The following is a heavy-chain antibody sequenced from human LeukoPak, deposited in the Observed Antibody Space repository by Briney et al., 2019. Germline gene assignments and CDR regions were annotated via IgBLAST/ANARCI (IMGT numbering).Heavy chain of an antibody. CDR2: IFHSGST. Sequence: SETLSLTCTASGVTNSSYDRSWIRQPPGKGLEWVAYIFHSGSTNYYPSLKRRVTISTDTSKKKFYLKLTSMAAADTAVYYCAKEGGGRFVEPYNISWGRGTLVTVPS. J-gene: IGHJ5*02. CDR1: GVTNSSYD. CDR3: AKEGGGRFVEPYNIS. V-gene: IGHV4-59*01. D-gene: IGHD3-3*01.